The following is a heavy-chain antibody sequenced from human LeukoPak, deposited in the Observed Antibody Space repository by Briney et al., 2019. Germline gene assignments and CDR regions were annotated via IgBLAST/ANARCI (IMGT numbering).Heavy chain of an antibody. CDR1: GFTFKTYA. CDR2: MSGSGSST. CDR3: ARDFRPSYSSSWYQDLDY. Sequence: SGGSLRLSCAASGFTFKTYAMNWVRQVPGKGPEWVSSMSGSGSSTDYADSVKGRFTISRDNSKNTLYLQMNSLRAEDTAVYYCARDFRPSYSSSWYQDLDYWGQGTLVTVSS. J-gene: IGHJ4*02. V-gene: IGHV3-23*01. D-gene: IGHD6-13*01.